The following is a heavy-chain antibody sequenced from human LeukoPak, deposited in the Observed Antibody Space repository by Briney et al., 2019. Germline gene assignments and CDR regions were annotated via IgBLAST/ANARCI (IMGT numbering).Heavy chain of an antibody. CDR3: VRHSRVVAFDY. V-gene: IGHV4-59*01. CDR2: IYYSGSS. CDR1: GDSITGYF. J-gene: IGHJ4*02. D-gene: IGHD2-15*01. Sequence: SETLSLTCAVSGDSITGYFLNWIRQPPGKRLEWIRYIYYSGSSNYTPSLKSRLNISVDTSNNLFSLKLSSVTAADTAVYYCVRHSRVVAFDYWGQGNLVTVSS.